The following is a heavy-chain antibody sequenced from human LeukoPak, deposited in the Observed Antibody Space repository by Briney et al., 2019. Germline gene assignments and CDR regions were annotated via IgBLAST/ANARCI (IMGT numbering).Heavy chain of an antibody. CDR1: GYTFTSYG. J-gene: IGHJ6*03. Sequence: ASVKVSCKASGYTFTSYGINWVRQATGQGLEWMGWMNPNSGNTGYAQKFQGRVTITRNTSISTAYMELSSLRSEDTAVYYCARVSSSWYTGYYYMDVWGKGTTVTVSS. CDR2: MNPNSGNT. D-gene: IGHD6-13*01. V-gene: IGHV1-8*03. CDR3: ARVSSSWYTGYYYMDV.